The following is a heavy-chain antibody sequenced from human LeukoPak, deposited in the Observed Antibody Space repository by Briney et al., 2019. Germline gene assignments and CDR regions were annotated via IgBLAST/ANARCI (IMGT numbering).Heavy chain of an antibody. CDR2: ISGSGGST. V-gene: IGHV3-23*01. CDR1: GFTFASYG. J-gene: IGHJ4*02. Sequence: GGSLRLSCAASGFTFASYGMSWVRQAPGKGLEWVSVISGSGGSTNYADSVKGRFTISRDNFKNTLYLQMNSLRAEDTAVYYCAKDGWNDIPDYWGQGTLVTVSS. CDR3: AKDGWNDIPDY. D-gene: IGHD1-1*01.